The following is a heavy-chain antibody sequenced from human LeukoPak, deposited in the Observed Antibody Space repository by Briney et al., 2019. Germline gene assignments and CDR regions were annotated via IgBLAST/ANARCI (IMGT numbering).Heavy chain of an antibody. D-gene: IGHD3/OR15-3a*01. CDR3: ARGTWRQSFDY. V-gene: IGHV3-30*04. J-gene: IGHJ4*02. CDR1: GFTFSSYA. Sequence: GGSLRLSCAASGFTFSSYAMHWVRQAPGKGLEWVAVISYDGSNKYYADSVKGRFTISRDNSKNTLHLQMNSLRAEDTAVYYCARGTWRQSFDYWGQGTLVTVSS. CDR2: ISYDGSNK.